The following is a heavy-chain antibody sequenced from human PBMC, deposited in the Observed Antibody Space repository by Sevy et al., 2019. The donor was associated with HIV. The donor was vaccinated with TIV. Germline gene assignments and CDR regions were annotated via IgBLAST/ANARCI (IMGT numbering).Heavy chain of an antibody. CDR1: DGSISSSNYY. V-gene: IGHV4-39*01. CDR3: ARKAFLSPAIGYYFDY. D-gene: IGHD3-3*02. Sequence: SETLSLTCTVSDGSISSSNYYWGWIRQPPGKGLEWIGSIYYSGNAYYDPSLTSLVTISVDTSKNQFLLKVKSVSAADTGLYYCARKAFLSPAIGYYFDYWGQGSLLTVSS. J-gene: IGHJ4*02. CDR2: IYYSGNA.